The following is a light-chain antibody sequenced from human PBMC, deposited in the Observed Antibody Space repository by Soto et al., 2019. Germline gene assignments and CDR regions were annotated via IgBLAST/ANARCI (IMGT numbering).Light chain of an antibody. CDR3: MQATQFPLT. Sequence: DIVLTQTPLSSPVTPGQPASISCKSGRSLVHRNGNTYLSWLLQRPGQPPRLLIYKVSNRLSGVPDRFSGCEAGTDYTQNISRVEAEDVWVYYCMQATQFPLTFGGGTRVEIK. V-gene: IGKV2-24*01. J-gene: IGKJ4*01. CDR2: KVS. CDR1: RSLVHRNGNTY.